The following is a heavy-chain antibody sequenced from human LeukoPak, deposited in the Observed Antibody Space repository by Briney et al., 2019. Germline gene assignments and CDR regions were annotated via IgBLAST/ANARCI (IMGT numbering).Heavy chain of an antibody. Sequence: GGSLRLSCAASGFTFSSYSMNWVCQAPGKGLEWVSSISSSSSYIYYADSVKGRFTISRDNAKNSLYLQMNSLRAEDTAVYYCAREITVEMATVDAFDIWGQGTMVTVSS. CDR1: GFTFSSYS. V-gene: IGHV3-21*01. CDR3: AREITVEMATVDAFDI. J-gene: IGHJ3*02. CDR2: ISSSSSYI. D-gene: IGHD5-24*01.